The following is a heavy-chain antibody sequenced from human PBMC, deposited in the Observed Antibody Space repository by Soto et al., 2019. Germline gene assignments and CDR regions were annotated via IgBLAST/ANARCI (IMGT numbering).Heavy chain of an antibody. Sequence: SGPTLVNPTHTLTLTCTFSGFSLSTSGGGVGWIRQPPGKALEWLALIYWNDDKRYSQSLKSRLTITKDTSKNQVVLTMTNMDPLGKARYYFEHRQRGVVVPAATPRNWFDPLGQGTLVTVSS. CDR2: IYWNDDK. J-gene: IGHJ5*02. CDR1: GFSLSTSGGG. CDR3: EHRQRGVVVPAATPRNWFDP. D-gene: IGHD2-2*02. V-gene: IGHV2-5*01.